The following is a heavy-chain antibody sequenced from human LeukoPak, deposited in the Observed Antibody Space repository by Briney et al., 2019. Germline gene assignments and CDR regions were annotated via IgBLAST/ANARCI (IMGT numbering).Heavy chain of an antibody. V-gene: IGHV4-34*01. J-gene: IGHJ3*01. D-gene: IGHD6-19*01. Sequence: PSETLSLTCAVSEMSFSAYYWNWIRQSPGKGLEWIGEINYGGSAKYTPSLEGRGTILIDTSKNQFSLKLTSVTAADTAVYYCARGFPRGSGSRGSHAFDVWGQGTMVTVSS. CDR2: INYGGSA. CDR3: ARGFPRGSGSRGSHAFDV. CDR1: EMSFSAYY.